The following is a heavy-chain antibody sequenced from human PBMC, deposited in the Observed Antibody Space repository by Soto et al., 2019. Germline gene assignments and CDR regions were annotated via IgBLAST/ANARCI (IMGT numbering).Heavy chain of an antibody. CDR1: GGSFSGYY. CDR2: INHSGST. D-gene: IGHD6-13*01. CDR3: AREDGAAAGTGY. J-gene: IGHJ4*02. V-gene: IGHV4-34*01. Sequence: QVQLQQWGAGLLKPSETLSLTCAVYGGSFSGYYWSWIRQPPGKGLEWIGEINHSGSTNYNPSLKSRVTISVDTSNNQFSLKLSSVTAADTAVYYCAREDGAAAGTGYWGQGTLVTVSS.